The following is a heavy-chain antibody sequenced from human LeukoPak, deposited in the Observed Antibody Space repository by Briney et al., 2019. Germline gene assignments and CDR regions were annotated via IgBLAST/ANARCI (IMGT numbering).Heavy chain of an antibody. CDR2: ISYDGSNK. V-gene: IGHV3-30*18. CDR3: AKDGDSIAAAGLAYGMDV. J-gene: IGHJ6*02. D-gene: IGHD6-13*01. CDR1: GFTFSSYG. Sequence: GGSLRLSCAASGFTFSSYGMHWVRQAPGKGLEWVAVISYDGSNKYYADSVKGRFIISRDNSKNTLYLQMNSLRAEDTAVYYCAKDGDSIAAAGLAYGMDVWGQGTTVTVSS.